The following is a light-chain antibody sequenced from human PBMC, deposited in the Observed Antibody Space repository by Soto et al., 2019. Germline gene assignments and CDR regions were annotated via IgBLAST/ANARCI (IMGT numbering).Light chain of an antibody. CDR1: QDVGRW. J-gene: IGKJ5*01. CDR3: QQSYTSPTT. V-gene: IGKV1-12*01. Sequence: DIQMTQSPSSLSASVGDTVTITCRSSQDVGRWLSWYQQKPGKAPKILIFATSTLQSGVPSRFTGSGSGTDFTLTVNSLQAEDFATYYCQQSYTSPTTFGQGHDWRL. CDR2: ATS.